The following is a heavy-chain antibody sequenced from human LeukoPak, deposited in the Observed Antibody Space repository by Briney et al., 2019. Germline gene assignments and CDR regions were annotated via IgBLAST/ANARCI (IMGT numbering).Heavy chain of an antibody. J-gene: IGHJ3*02. CDR2: IYSDGSRT. V-gene: IGHV3-74*01. CDR1: GFTFSSYW. Sequence: PGGSLRLSCAASGFTFSSYWMHWVRQGPGKGLGWVSRIYSDGSRTTYTDSVKGGVTISGDNAKNTLYLQMNSLRAEDTAVYYGSGSARGGAFDIWGHGPMVTVSS. CDR3: SGSARGGAFDI. D-gene: IGHD3-16*01.